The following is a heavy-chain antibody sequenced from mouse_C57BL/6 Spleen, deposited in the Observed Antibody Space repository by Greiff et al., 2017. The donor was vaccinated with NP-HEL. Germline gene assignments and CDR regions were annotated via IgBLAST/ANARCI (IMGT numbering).Heavy chain of an antibody. Sequence: DVQLQESGPELVKPGDSVKISCKASGYSFTGYFMNWVMQSHGKSLEWIGRINPYNGDTFYNQKFKGKATLTVDKSSSTAHMGLRSLTSEDSAVYYCARGAYRRHYFDYWGQGTTLTVSS. CDR2: INPYNGDT. CDR3: ARGAYRRHYFDY. D-gene: IGHD2-10*01. J-gene: IGHJ2*01. V-gene: IGHV1-20*01. CDR1: GYSFTGYF.